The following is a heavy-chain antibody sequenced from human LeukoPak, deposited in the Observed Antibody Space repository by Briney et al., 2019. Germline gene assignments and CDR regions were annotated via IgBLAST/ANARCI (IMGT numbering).Heavy chain of an antibody. CDR1: GGSISSYY. D-gene: IGHD6-13*01. Sequence: SETLSLTCTVSGGSISSYYWSWIRQPPGKGLEWIGYIYYSGSTNYNPSLKSRVTISVDTSKNQFSLKLSSVTAADTAVYYCAGAGTGIAAAGDGFDYWGQGTLVTVSS. CDR3: AGAGTGIAAAGDGFDY. J-gene: IGHJ4*02. CDR2: IYYSGST. V-gene: IGHV4-59*01.